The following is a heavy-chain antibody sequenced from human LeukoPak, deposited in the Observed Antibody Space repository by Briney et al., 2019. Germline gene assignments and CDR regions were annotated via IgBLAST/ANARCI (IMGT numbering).Heavy chain of an antibody. D-gene: IGHD3-10*01. J-gene: IGHJ5*02. V-gene: IGHV3-11*01. CDR3: AKGGIRYGYWFDH. CDR1: GFRFSDYY. Sequence: KPGGSLRLSCAATGFRFSDYYMSWIRQAPGKGLEWVAYISSTGNSIFYADSVKGRFTTSRDHAKNSLSLQLNSLRAEDTAVYYCAKGGIRYGYWFDHWGQGTLVTVSS. CDR2: ISSTGNSI.